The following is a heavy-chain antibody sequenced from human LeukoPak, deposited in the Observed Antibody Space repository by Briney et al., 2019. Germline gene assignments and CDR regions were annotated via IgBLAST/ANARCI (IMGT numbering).Heavy chain of an antibody. J-gene: IGHJ6*02. CDR3: AKDRAAAVFYYGMDV. V-gene: IGHV3-9*01. CDR1: GFTFDDYA. D-gene: IGHD6-13*01. CDR2: ISWNSGYI. Sequence: GGALRLSCAASGFTFDDYAMHWVRQAPGKGLEWVSGISWNSGYIRYADSVKGRFTISRDNAKNSLYLQMNSLRAEDTALYYCAKDRAAAVFYYGMDVWGQGTTVTVSS.